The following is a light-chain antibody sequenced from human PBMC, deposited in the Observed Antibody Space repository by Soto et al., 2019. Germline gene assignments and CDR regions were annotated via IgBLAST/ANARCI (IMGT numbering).Light chain of an antibody. CDR2: GVS. J-gene: IGKJ2*01. V-gene: IGKV3-15*01. CDR3: QQYNNWPHT. CDR1: QSVSSK. Sequence: EIVIPQSPATLSVSPGERATLSCRASQSVSSKLAWFQQKPGQAPSLLIYGVSTRATGVPVRFSGSGSGTEFTLTINSLQSEDFAVYYCQQYNNWPHTFGQGTKVDIK.